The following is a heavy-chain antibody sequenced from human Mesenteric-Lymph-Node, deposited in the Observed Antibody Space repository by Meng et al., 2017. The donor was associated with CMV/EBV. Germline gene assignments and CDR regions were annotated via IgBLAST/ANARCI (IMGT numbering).Heavy chain of an antibody. V-gene: IGHV1-2*02. CDR3: ARDRVSYCSSTSCTYYYGMDV. J-gene: IGHJ6*02. Sequence: ASVKVSCKASGYTFTGYYVHWVRQAPGQGLEWMGWINPNSGGTNYAQKFQGRLTMTRDTSNSTAYMELSRLRSDDTAVYYCARDRVSYCSSTSCTYYYGMDVWGQGTTVTVSS. CDR2: INPNSGGT. CDR1: GYTFTGYY. D-gene: IGHD2-2*01.